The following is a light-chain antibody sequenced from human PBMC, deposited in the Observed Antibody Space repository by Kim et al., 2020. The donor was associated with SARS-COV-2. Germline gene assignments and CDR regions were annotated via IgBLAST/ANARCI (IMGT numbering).Light chain of an antibody. Sequence: DIQMTQSPSSLAASVGDRVTITCRASQSIGTFLNWYQQKPGKAPQLLIYAASTLQSGVPPRFSGSGSGTDFTLTITSLQPEEFAAYYCHLRHSAPLLTFGGGTKVDIK. CDR3: HLRHSAPLLT. CDR2: AAS. CDR1: QSIGTF. V-gene: IGKV1-39*01. J-gene: IGKJ4*01.